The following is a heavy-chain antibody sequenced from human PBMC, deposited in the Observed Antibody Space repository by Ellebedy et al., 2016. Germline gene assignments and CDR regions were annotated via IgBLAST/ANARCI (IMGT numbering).Heavy chain of an antibody. V-gene: IGHV4-59*01. CDR2: IYYTGIT. CDR1: DDSIPDNY. Sequence: GSLRLSCILSDDSIPDNYWSWIRQPQGKEPDYIGYIYYTGITNYNPSLMGRATISIDTSTKQLSLKLTSVTAADTAVYFCARTARVPDMWGQGTLVTVSS. J-gene: IGHJ3*02. D-gene: IGHD4/OR15-4a*01. CDR3: ARTARVPDM.